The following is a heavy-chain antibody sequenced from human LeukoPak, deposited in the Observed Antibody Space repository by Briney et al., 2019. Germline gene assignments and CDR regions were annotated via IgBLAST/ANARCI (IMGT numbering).Heavy chain of an antibody. CDR1: GASISRPYW. V-gene: IGHV4-4*02. D-gene: IGHD6-19*01. CDR2: ISHSGTT. CDR3: ARDGGSDQYYFDN. J-gene: IGHJ4*02. Sequence: SGTLSLTCGVSGASISRPYWWIWVRQPPGKGLEWIAEISHSGTTRYNPSLKSRVIISVDKPKNQVFLKLYSVTAADTAMYYCARDGGSDQYYFDNWGQGTLVTVSS.